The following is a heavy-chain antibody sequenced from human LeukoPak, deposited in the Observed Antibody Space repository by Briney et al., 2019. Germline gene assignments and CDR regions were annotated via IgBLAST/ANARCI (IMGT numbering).Heavy chain of an antibody. V-gene: IGHV1-2*02. D-gene: IGHD6-13*01. CDR2: INPNSGGK. Sequence: ASVKVSCKASGGTFRSYAISWVRQAPAQGLEWMGCINPNSGGKNYAQKFQGRVTMARDTSISTAYMELSRLRSDDTAVYYCARASYSSSRYALVKGFDPWGQGTLVTVSS. J-gene: IGHJ5*02. CDR3: ARASYSSSRYALVKGFDP. CDR1: GGTFRSYA.